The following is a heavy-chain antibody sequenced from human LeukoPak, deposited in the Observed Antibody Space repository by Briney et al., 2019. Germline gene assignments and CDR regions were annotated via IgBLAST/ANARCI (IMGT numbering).Heavy chain of an antibody. J-gene: IGHJ4*02. V-gene: IGHV1-2*02. D-gene: IGHD5-12*01. CDR1: GYTFTGYY. Sequence: ASVKVSCKASGYTFTGYYMHWVRQAPGQGLEWMGWINPNSGGTNYAQKFQGRVTMTRDTSISTAYMELSRLRSDDTAVYYCAREYSGYDWGHFDYWGQGTLVTVSS. CDR2: INPNSGGT. CDR3: AREYSGYDWGHFDY.